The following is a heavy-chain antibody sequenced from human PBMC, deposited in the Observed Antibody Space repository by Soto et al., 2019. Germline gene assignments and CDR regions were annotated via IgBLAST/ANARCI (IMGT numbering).Heavy chain of an antibody. Sequence: GGSLRLSCAASGFTFSSYAMSWVRQAPGRGLEWVSAISGSGGSTYYADSVKGRFNIARDNSKNTLYLQMNSLRAEDTAAYYCAKYRWGGYYFDYWGQGTLVTVSS. CDR3: AKYRWGGYYFDY. CDR2: ISGSGGST. D-gene: IGHD3-3*01. J-gene: IGHJ4*02. V-gene: IGHV3-23*01. CDR1: GFTFSSYA.